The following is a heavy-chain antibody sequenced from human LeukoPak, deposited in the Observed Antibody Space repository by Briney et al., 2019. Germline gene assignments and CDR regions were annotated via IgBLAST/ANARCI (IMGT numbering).Heavy chain of an antibody. CDR2: ISYDVDNK. Sequence: GGSLRLSCAASGFAFSNYPMHWVRQAPGKGLDWVALISYDVDNKYYADSVKGRFTISRDNAKNSLYLQMNSLRAEDTAVYYCARDPPFIIGTTFFDYWGQGTLVTVSS. D-gene: IGHD1-20*01. CDR3: ARDPPFIIGTTFFDY. V-gene: IGHV3-30-3*01. J-gene: IGHJ4*02. CDR1: GFAFSNYP.